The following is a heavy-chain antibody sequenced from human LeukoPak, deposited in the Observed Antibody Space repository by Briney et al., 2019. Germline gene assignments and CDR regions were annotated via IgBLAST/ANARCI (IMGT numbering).Heavy chain of an antibody. CDR2: ISGSGGST. D-gene: IGHD3-10*01. V-gene: IGHV3-23*01. CDR3: AKDGSSPYYFDY. CDR1: GFTFSSYA. Sequence: GGSLRLSCAASGFTFSSYAMGWVRQAPGKGLEWVSAISGSGGSTYYADSVKGRFTISRDNSKNTLYLQMNSLRAEDTAVYYCAKDGSSPYYFDYWGQGTLVTVSS. J-gene: IGHJ4*02.